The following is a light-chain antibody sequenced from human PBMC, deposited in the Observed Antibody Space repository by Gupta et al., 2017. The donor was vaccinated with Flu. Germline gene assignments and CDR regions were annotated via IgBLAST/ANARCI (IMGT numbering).Light chain of an antibody. CDR2: GAS. CDR1: QSVSSTY. Sequence: VTLSLSPGDSASLSCRASQSVSSTYLAWYQQRPGQAPRLLIYGASSRATGIPDRFSGSGSGTDFTLTISRLEPEDCAVYYCQQYGSSPYTFGQGTKLEI. J-gene: IGKJ2*01. V-gene: IGKV3-20*01. CDR3: QQYGSSPYT.